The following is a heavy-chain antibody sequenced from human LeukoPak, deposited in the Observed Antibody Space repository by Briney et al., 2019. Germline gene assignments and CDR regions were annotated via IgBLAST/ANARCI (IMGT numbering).Heavy chain of an antibody. CDR3: GRDPTYRNYFDS. D-gene: IGHD1-1*01. Sequence: ASVKVSCKASGNSLNNYHMHWVRQVPGQGLEWLGIIRPGGDGPSYAQKFQGRVTMTRDMSTSTVYMELSSLTSDDTAVYYCGRDPTYRNYFDSWGQGTLVTVSS. J-gene: IGHJ4*02. CDR1: GNSLNNYH. CDR2: IRPGGDGP. V-gene: IGHV1-46*02.